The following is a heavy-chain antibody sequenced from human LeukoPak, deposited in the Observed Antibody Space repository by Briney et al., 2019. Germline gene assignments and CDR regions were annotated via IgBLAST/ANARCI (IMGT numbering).Heavy chain of an antibody. Sequence: SETLSLTCTVSGGPMSGYFWSWIRQPPGKGLEWIGYIYYSGSTNYNPSLKSRVTISVDTSKNQFSLKLSSVTAADTAVYYCARSITSSWYGDFQHWGQGTLSPSPQ. CDR3: ARSITSSWYGDFQH. CDR2: IYYSGST. V-gene: IGHV4-59*01. CDR1: GGPMSGYF. D-gene: IGHD6-13*01. J-gene: IGHJ1*01.